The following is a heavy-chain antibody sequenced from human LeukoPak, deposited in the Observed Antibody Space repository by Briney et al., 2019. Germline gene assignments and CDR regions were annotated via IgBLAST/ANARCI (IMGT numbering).Heavy chain of an antibody. CDR2: ISSSGATI. V-gene: IGHV3-11*01. CDR3: AREVVVPGAPYYFDY. J-gene: IGHJ4*02. Sequence: GGSLRLSCAASGFTFSDYYMSWIRQAPGKGLEWVSYISSSGATIYYADSVKGRSTISRDNAKNSLYLQMNSLRAEDTAVYYCAREVVVPGAPYYFDYWGQGTLVTVSS. CDR1: GFTFSDYY. D-gene: IGHD2-2*01.